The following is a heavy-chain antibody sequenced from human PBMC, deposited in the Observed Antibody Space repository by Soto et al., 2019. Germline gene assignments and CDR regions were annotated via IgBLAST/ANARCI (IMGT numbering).Heavy chain of an antibody. V-gene: IGHV4-4*02. J-gene: IGHJ4*02. CDR1: GGSISSSNC. CDR2: IYHSGST. Sequence: QVQLQESGPGLVKPSQTLSLTCAVSGGSISSSNCWSWVRQHPGKGLEWIGEIYHSGSTNYNPSLKSRGTISVDKSKKQVPLKLSSVTGADTAVYYCASFSMIVVVRDYWGPGTLVTGSS. D-gene: IGHD3-22*01. CDR3: ASFSMIVVVRDY.